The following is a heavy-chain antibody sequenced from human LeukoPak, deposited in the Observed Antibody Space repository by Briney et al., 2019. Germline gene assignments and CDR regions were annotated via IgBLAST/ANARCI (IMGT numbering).Heavy chain of an antibody. CDR3: ARITYYYDSSGPWGWFDP. CDR1: GYTFTSYG. CDR2: ISAYNGNT. V-gene: IGHV1-18*01. D-gene: IGHD3-22*01. J-gene: IGHJ5*02. Sequence: ASVKVSCKASGYTFTSYGISWVRQAPGQGLEWMGWISAYNGNTNYAQKLQGRVTMTTDTSTSTAYMEPRSLRSDDTAVYYCARITYYYDSSGPWGWFDPWGQGTLVTVSS.